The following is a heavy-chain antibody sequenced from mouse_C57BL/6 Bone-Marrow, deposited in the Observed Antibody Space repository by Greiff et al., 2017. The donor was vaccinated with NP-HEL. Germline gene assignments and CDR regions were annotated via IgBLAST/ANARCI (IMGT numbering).Heavy chain of an antibody. CDR2: ISSGGSYT. CDR1: GFTFSSYG. D-gene: IGHD2-4*01. Sequence: EVKLVESGGDLVKPGGSLKLSCAASGFTFSSYGMSWVRQTPDKRLEWVATISSGGSYTYYPDSVTGRFTISRDNAKNTLYLQMSSLKSEDTAMYYCARHYDYDGYAMDYWGQGTSVTVSS. CDR3: ARHYDYDGYAMDY. J-gene: IGHJ4*01. V-gene: IGHV5-6*01.